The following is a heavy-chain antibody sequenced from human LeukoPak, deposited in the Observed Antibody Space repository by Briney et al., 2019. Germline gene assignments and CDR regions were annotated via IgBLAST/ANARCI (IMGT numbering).Heavy chain of an antibody. CDR1: GGSFSDYY. J-gene: IGHJ5*01. CDR3: ARAQQGYSGYDYYWFDS. Sequence: SETLSLTCAVYGGSFSDYYWNWIRQPPGQGLEWIGEINHSGSTIYNPSLKSRVTISVDTSKNQFSLKLSSVTAADTAVYYCARAQQGYSGYDYYWFDSWGQGTLVTVSS. V-gene: IGHV4-34*01. D-gene: IGHD5-12*01. CDR2: INHSGST.